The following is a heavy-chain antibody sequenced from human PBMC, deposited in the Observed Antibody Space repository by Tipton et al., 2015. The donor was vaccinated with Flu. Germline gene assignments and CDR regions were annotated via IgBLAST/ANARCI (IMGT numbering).Heavy chain of an antibody. CDR2: IIHSGYT. J-gene: IGHJ4*02. CDR1: GGSFSGHY. V-gene: IGHV4-34*12. CDR3: ARALYDFWSLHYDQRYFDY. Sequence: QVQLVQSGGGLIQRGGSLRLSCAVFGGSFSGHYWVWIRQPPGKGLEWIGEIIHSGYTKYNPSLKSRVTMSIDTSKNQFSLNLNSVTAADTAMYYCARALYDFWSLHYDQRYFDYWGQGTLVTVSS. D-gene: IGHD3-3*01.